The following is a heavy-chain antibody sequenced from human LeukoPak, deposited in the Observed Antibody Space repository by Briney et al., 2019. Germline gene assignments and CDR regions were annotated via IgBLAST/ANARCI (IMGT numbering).Heavy chain of an antibody. Sequence: SETLPLTCTVSGGSISSSSYYWGWIRQPPGKGLEWIGNIYYSGSTYYNPSLKSRVTISVDTSKNQFSLKLRSVTAADTAVYYCARCTYYDFWSGYWGAFDIWGQGTMVTVSS. CDR3: ARCTYYDFWSGYWGAFDI. J-gene: IGHJ3*02. V-gene: IGHV4-39*01. CDR1: GGSISSSSYY. D-gene: IGHD3-3*01. CDR2: IYYSGST.